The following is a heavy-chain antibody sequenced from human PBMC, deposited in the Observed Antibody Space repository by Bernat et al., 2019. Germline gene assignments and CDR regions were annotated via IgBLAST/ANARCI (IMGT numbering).Heavy chain of an antibody. D-gene: IGHD2-15*01. CDR3: ASLSCSGPTCNDY. CDR2: INDDGSIT. Sequence: EVQLVESGGGLVQPGGSLIVSCAASGFTFSSNWMQWVRQPPGKGLVWVSTINDDGSITKYADSVKGRFTISRDNAKNTLYLQMNSLRAEDTAVYYCASLSCSGPTCNDYWGQGTLVTVSS. V-gene: IGHV3-74*01. CDR1: GFTFSSNW. J-gene: IGHJ4*02.